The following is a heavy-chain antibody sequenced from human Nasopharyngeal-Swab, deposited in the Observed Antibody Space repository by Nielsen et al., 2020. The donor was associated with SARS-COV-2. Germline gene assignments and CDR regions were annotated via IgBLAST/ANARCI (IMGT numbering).Heavy chain of an antibody. CDR3: ARGGGYVDAFDI. CDR1: GFTFSSYA. CDR2: ISYDGSNK. V-gene: IGHV3-30-3*01. D-gene: IGHD3-16*01. J-gene: IGHJ3*02. Sequence: GESLKISCAASGFTFSSYAMHWVRQAPGTGLEWVAVISYDGSNKYYADSVKGRLTISRDNSKNTLYLQMNSLRAEDTAVYYCARGGGYVDAFDIWGQGTMVTVSS.